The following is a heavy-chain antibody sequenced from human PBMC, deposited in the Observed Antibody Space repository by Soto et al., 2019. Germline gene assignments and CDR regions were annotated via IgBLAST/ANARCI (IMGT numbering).Heavy chain of an antibody. CDR1: GCTFTSYG. V-gene: IGHV5-51*01. J-gene: IGHJ2*01. D-gene: IGHD4-17*01. Sequence: NGSCKTSGCTFTSYGISWVRQLPGKGLEWMGIINPDDSDIRYSPTFQGQVTISADKSITTAYLQWSSLKASDTAMYYCARHPYGGYYWYLDLWGRGSLVTVSS. CDR3: ARHPYGGYYWYLDL. CDR2: INPDDSDI.